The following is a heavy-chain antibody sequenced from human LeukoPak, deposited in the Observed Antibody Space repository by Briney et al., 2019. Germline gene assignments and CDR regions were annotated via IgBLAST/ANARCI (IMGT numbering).Heavy chain of an antibody. J-gene: IGHJ4*02. D-gene: IGHD3-16*01. CDR3: ARHGGDSSVPYYFDY. CDR2: VYPGDSET. CDR1: GYIFTSYW. Sequence: GESLKISCKGSGYIFTSYWIAWVRQMPGKGLEWMGIVYPGDSETRYSPSFQGQVTVSADKSISTAYVHWSSLKASDTAIYYCARHGGDSSVPYYFDYWGQGTLVTVSS. V-gene: IGHV5-51*01.